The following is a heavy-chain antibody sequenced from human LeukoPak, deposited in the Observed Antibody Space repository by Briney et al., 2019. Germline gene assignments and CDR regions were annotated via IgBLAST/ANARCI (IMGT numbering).Heavy chain of an antibody. CDR3: ARPVGSTLVAHYFDV. Sequence: SETLSLTSTVSGGSISSSSYFWGWIRQPPGKGLEWIGSFYCRATNYYNPSLKSRVTISIDTSKNQFSLSLSSVTAADTAVYYCARPVGSTLVAHYFDVWGQGTLVTVSS. D-gene: IGHD2-8*02. J-gene: IGHJ4*02. CDR1: GGSISSSSYF. V-gene: IGHV4-39*01. CDR2: FYCRATN.